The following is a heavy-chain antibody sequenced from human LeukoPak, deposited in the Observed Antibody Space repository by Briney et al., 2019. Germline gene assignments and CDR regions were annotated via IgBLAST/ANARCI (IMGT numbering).Heavy chain of an antibody. CDR2: IYTSGST. CDR3: ARRIQLWLHGGFHYYYIDV. CDR1: GGSISSYY. J-gene: IGHJ6*03. V-gene: IGHV4-4*09. D-gene: IGHD5-18*01. Sequence: SETLSLTCTVSGGSISSYYWSWIRQPPGKGLEWIGYIYTSGSTNYNPSLKSRVTISVDTSKNQFSLKLSSVTAADTAVYYCARRIQLWLHGGFHYYYIDVWGKGTTVTVSS.